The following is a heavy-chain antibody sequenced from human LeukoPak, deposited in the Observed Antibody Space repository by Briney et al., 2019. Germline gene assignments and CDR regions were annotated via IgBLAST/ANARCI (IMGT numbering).Heavy chain of an antibody. D-gene: IGHD3-9*01. CDR2: SSAYNGNT. J-gene: IGHJ6*02. CDR1: GYTFTSYG. Sequence: VASVKVSCKASGYTFTSYGISWVRQAPGQGLEWMGWSSAYNGNTNYSQKLQGRVTMTTDTSTSTAYMELRSLRSDDTAVYYCARDSELRYFDWHYYGRDVWGQGTT. V-gene: IGHV1-18*01. CDR3: ARDSELRYFDWHYYGRDV.